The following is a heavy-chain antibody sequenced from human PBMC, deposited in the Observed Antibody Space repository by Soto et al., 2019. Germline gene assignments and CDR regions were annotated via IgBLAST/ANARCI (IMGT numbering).Heavy chain of an antibody. CDR1: GFTFSTYA. Sequence: EVQLVESGGGLVQPEGSLRLSCAASGFTFSTYAMNWVRQAPGKRLQWVSYISSSGTTIYYADSVKGRFTISRDNAKNSLYLQMNSLRDEDTALYYCLCPGHMDVWGQGTTVTVSS. V-gene: IGHV3-48*02. CDR3: LCPGHMDV. CDR2: ISSSGTTI. J-gene: IGHJ6*02.